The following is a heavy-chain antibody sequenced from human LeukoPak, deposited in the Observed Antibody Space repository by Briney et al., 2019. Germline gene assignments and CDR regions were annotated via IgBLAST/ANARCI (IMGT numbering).Heavy chain of an antibody. D-gene: IGHD3-10*01. CDR1: GYTFTSYD. CDR3: ARRSDSGSYHLPH. V-gene: IGHV1-8*01. CDR2: MNPNSGNT. J-gene: IGHJ4*02. Sequence: ASVRVSCKASGYTFTSYDINWVRQAAGHGLEWMGGMNPNSGNTGYAQTFQGRVTMTRNTSISTAYMELGSLTSEDTAVYYCARRSDSGSYHLPHWGQGTLVTVSS.